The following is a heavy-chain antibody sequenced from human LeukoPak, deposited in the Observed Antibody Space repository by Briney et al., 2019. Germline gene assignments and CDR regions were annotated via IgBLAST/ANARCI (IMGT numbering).Heavy chain of an antibody. CDR1: GFTFSSYE. V-gene: IGHV3-48*03. Sequence: GGSLRLSCAASGFTFSSYEMNWVRQAPGKGLEWVSYISSSGSAIYYADSVKGRFTISRVNAKNSLYLQMNSLRAEDTAVYYCAREDRAFDIWGQGTMVTVSS. J-gene: IGHJ3*02. CDR2: ISSSGSAI. CDR3: AREDRAFDI.